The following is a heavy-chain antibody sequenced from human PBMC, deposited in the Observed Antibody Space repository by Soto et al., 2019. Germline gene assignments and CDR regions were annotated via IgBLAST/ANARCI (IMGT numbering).Heavy chain of an antibody. CDR1: GYTFTNYA. Sequence: QVQLVQSGAEVKKPGASVKVSCTASGYTFTNYAIVWVRQAPGQGLEWMGWISAYNGNTNYAQKFQGRVTLTTNPLTSTAFMDLRSLTADDPAVYSCAIVPSFIASISMTVVVFPYFAQWGHGPLVTVSS. V-gene: IGHV1-18*01. D-gene: IGHD3-22*01. CDR2: ISAYNGNT. CDR3: AIVPSFIASISMTVVVFPYFAQ. J-gene: IGHJ4*01.